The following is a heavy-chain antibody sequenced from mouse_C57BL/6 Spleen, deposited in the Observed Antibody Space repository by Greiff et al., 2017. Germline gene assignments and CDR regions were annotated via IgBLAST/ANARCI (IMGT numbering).Heavy chain of an antibody. D-gene: IGHD2-3*01. CDR3: AREGLLPFDY. CDR1: GFTFSDYG. V-gene: IGHV5-17*01. J-gene: IGHJ2*01. Sequence: EVQGVESGGGLVKPGGSLKLSCAASGFTFSDYGMHWVRQAPEKGLEWVAYISSGSSTIYYADTVKGRFTISRDNAKSTLYLQMTSLRSEDTAVYYCAREGLLPFDYWGQGTTLTVSA. CDR2: ISSGSSTI.